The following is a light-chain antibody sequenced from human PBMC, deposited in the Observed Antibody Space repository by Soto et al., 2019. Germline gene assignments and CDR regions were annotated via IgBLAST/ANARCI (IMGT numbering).Light chain of an antibody. Sequence: QSVLTQPASVSGSPGQSITISCTGTSSDVGGYNYVSWYQQHAGKAPKLILYEVSNRPSGVSNRFSGSKSGNTASLTISGLQAEDEADYYCSSYTRSITLDVFGTGPKVTVL. V-gene: IGLV2-14*01. CDR3: SSYTRSITLDV. J-gene: IGLJ1*01. CDR2: EVS. CDR1: SSDVGGYNY.